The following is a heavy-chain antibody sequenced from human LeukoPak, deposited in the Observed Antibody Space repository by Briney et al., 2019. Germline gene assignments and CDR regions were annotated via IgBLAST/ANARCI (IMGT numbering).Heavy chain of an antibody. CDR3: AKDPGPIVVVPAAIT. D-gene: IGHD2-2*02. CDR1: GFTFSSYA. J-gene: IGHJ5*02. V-gene: IGHV3-23*01. Sequence: GGSLRLSCAASGFTFSSYAMSWVRQAPGKGLEWVSAISGSGGSTYYAGSVKGRFTISRDNSKNTLYLQMNSLRAEDTAVYYCAKDPGPIVVVPAAITWGQGTLVTVSS. CDR2: ISGSGGST.